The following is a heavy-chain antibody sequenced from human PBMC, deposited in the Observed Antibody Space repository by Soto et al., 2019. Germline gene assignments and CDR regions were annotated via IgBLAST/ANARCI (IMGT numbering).Heavy chain of an antibody. CDR2: IYYSGST. V-gene: IGHV4-59*01. J-gene: IGHJ4*02. CDR1: GGSISSYY. Sequence: PSETLSLTCTVSGGSISSYYWSWIRQPPGKGLEWIGYIYYSGSTNYNPSLKSRVTISVDTSKNQFSLKLSSMTAADTAVYYCARAGEDNWNYVYWGQGALVTVSS. CDR3: ARAGEDNWNYVY. D-gene: IGHD1-7*01.